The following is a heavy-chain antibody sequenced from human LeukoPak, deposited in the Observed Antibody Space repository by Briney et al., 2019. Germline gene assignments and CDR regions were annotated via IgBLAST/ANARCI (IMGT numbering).Heavy chain of an antibody. CDR2: ISGSGGST. Sequence: GGSLRLSCAASGFTFSSYAMSWVRQAPGKGLEWVSAISGSGGSTYYADSVKGRFTNSRDNSKNTLYLQMNSLRAEDTAVYYCAKDRRSSSSTWFDPWGQGTLVTVSS. J-gene: IGHJ5*02. CDR1: GFTFSSYA. CDR3: AKDRRSSSSTWFDP. D-gene: IGHD6-6*01. V-gene: IGHV3-23*01.